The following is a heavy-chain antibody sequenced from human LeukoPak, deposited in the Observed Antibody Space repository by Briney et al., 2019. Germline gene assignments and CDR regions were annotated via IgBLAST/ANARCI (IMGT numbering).Heavy chain of an antibody. CDR2: IRRKTDGETT. CDR3: VTDLVIKGYFDY. V-gene: IGHV3-15*01. D-gene: IGHD2-21*01. Sequence: GGSLRLSCAASGFTFSNVWMSWVRQVPGKGLEWVGRIRRKTDGETTDHAAPVKGRFTISRDDSKNTLYLQMNSLKAEDTAVYYCVTDLVIKGYFDYWGQGALVTVSS. J-gene: IGHJ4*02. CDR1: GFTFSNVW.